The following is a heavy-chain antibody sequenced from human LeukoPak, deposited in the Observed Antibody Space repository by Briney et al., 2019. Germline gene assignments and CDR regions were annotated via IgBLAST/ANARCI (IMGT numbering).Heavy chain of an antibody. Sequence: GGSLRLSCAASGFTFSSYAMSWVRQAPGKGLEWVSTFSGTSTNSYADAVKGRVTISRDNSKNTLYLQTNNLRAEDTAVYYCAKLKQWQPQRYFFEYWGQGALVTVAS. CDR3: AKLKQWQPQRYFFEY. J-gene: IGHJ4*02. D-gene: IGHD6-19*01. CDR2: FSGTSTN. CDR1: GFTFSSYA. V-gene: IGHV3-23*01.